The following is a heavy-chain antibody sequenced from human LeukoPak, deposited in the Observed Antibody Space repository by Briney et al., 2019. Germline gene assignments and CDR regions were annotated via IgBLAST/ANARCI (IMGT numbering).Heavy chain of an antibody. J-gene: IGHJ4*02. CDR1: GYSFTSYW. V-gene: IGHV5-51*01. D-gene: IGHD6-13*01. CDR3: ARRPTPYIAAAGTYYFDY. CDR2: IYPGDSDT. Sequence: GESLKISCKGSGYSFTSYWIGWVRQMPGKGLEWMGIIYPGDSDTRYSPSFQGQVTISADKSISTAYLQWSSLKASDTAMYYRARRPTPYIAAAGTYYFDYWGQGTLVTVSS.